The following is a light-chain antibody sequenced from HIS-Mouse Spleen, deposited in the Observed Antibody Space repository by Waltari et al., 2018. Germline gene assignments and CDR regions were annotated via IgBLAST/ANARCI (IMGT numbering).Light chain of an antibody. V-gene: IGLV3-21*02. CDR1: NMGSKS. J-gene: IGLJ2*01. CDR3: QVWDSSSDHVV. CDR2: DDS. Sequence: SYVLTRPPSVSVAPGQTARITCGGNNMGSKSGHWYQQKQGQAPVRVFYDDSDRPSGIPERFSGSNSGNTATLTISRVEAWDEADYYCQVWDSSSDHVVFGGGTKLTVL.